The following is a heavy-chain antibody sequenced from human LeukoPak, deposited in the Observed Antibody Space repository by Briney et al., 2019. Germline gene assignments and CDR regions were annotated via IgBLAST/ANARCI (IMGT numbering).Heavy chain of an antibody. Sequence: ASVKVSCKAFGGTFTSYGISWVRQAPGQGLEWMGWISAYNGNTNYAQKLQGRVTMTTDTSTSTAYMELRSLRSDDTAVYYCARAGSGSYYYYMDVWGKGTTVTVSS. V-gene: IGHV1-18*01. CDR2: ISAYNGNT. J-gene: IGHJ6*03. D-gene: IGHD3-10*01. CDR1: GGTFTSYG. CDR3: ARAGSGSYYYYMDV.